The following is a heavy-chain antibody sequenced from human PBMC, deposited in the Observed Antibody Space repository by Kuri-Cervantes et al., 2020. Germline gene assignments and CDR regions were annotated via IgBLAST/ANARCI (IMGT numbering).Heavy chain of an antibody. CDR3: ARDYIPIAVAPPGLIDY. Sequence: GESLKISCVASGFTFSNFAMSWVRQAPGEGLEWVSTISGSGGSTYYADSVKGRFTVSRGYSKNTLYLQMNSLRAEDTALYYCARDYIPIAVAPPGLIDYWGQGTLVTVSS. CDR1: GFTFSNFA. V-gene: IGHV3-23*01. J-gene: IGHJ4*02. D-gene: IGHD6-19*01. CDR2: ISGSGGST.